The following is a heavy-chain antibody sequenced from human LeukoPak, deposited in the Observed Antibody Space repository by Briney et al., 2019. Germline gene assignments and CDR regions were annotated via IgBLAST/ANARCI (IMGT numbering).Heavy chain of an antibody. Sequence: ASVKVSCKTSGYTFTKYGISWVRQAPGQGPEWMGWISAYDGNPNYAQKLQDRLTLTTDTSTDTAHMELRSLRSDDTAVYYCVRARGDRSGYYRYWGQGTLVTVSS. J-gene: IGHJ4*02. CDR1: GYTFTKYG. D-gene: IGHD3-22*01. CDR3: VRARGDRSGYYRY. V-gene: IGHV1-18*01. CDR2: ISAYDGNP.